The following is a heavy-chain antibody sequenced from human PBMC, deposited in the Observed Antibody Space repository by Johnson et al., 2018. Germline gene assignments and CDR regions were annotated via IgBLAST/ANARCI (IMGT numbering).Heavy chain of an antibody. Sequence: VQLVQSGGGVVQPGRSLRLSCAASGFTFSSYWMSWVRQAPGKGLEWVANIKQDGSEKYYVDSVKGRFTISIDNAKNSLYLQMNSLRAEDTAVYYCARDRPVYGMDGWGQGTTVTVSS. CDR2: IKQDGSEK. D-gene: IGHD6-6*01. J-gene: IGHJ6*02. V-gene: IGHV3-7*01. CDR3: ARDRPVYGMDG. CDR1: GFTFSSYW.